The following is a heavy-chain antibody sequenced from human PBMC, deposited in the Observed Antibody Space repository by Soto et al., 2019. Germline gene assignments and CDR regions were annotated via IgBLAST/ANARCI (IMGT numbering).Heavy chain of an antibody. Sequence: GGSLRLSCAASGFIFSSFGMHWVRQAPGKGLEWVAVMSYDGSTKLYTDSVKGRFTIARDNSKNILYPQMNSLTIEDTAVFYCARSTSSTLHYYYGMDVWGQGTTVTVSS. CDR3: ARSTSSTLHYYYGMDV. D-gene: IGHD6-6*01. J-gene: IGHJ6*02. CDR1: GFIFSSFG. CDR2: MSYDGSTK. V-gene: IGHV3-30*03.